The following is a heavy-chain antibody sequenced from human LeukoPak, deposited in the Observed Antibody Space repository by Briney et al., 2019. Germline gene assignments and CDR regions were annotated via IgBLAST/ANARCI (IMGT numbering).Heavy chain of an antibody. CDR3: AKDRRGALGTSGCFDH. Sequence: RSLRLSCAASEFVFTSYAMHWVRQAPGKGLEWVAIISFDGANTYYADYVKGRFTISRDNSKNTLYLQMNSLRSGDTSVYYCAKDRRGALGTSGCFDHWGQGNLVTVSS. CDR2: ISFDGANT. D-gene: IGHD2-2*01. V-gene: IGHV3-30-3*01. CDR1: EFVFTSYA. J-gene: IGHJ4*02.